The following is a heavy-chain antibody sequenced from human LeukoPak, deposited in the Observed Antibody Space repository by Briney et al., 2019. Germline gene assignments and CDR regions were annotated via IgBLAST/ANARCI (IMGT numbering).Heavy chain of an antibody. V-gene: IGHV3-23*01. CDR1: GFTFSSYV. Sequence: PGGSLRLSCAASGFTFSSYVMSWVRQAPGKGLEWVSAISGSGGSTYYADSVKGRFTISRDNSKNTLYLQMNSLRAEDTAVYYCAKGSGSSGRGIDYWGQGTLVTVSS. D-gene: IGHD1-26*01. CDR3: AKGSGSSGRGIDY. J-gene: IGHJ4*02. CDR2: ISGSGGST.